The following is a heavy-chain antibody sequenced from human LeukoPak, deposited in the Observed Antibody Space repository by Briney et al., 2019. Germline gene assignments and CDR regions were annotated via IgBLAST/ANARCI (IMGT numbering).Heavy chain of an antibody. Sequence: GGSLRLSCAASGFTVSSNYMSWVRQAPGKGLEWVSVIYSGGGTYYADSVKGRFTISRDNSKNTLYLQMNSLRAEDTAVYHCARAPSSDWYWDYWGQGTLVTVSS. CDR2: IYSGGGT. D-gene: IGHD6-19*01. J-gene: IGHJ4*02. CDR3: ARAPSSDWYWDY. V-gene: IGHV3-53*01. CDR1: GFTVSSNY.